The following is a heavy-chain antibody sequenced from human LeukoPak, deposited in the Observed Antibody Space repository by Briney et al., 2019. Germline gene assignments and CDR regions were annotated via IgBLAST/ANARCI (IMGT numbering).Heavy chain of an antibody. J-gene: IGHJ4*02. D-gene: IGHD4-4*01. CDR1: GFTFSSYA. CDR3: AKGISNRPVSY. CDR2: ISGSGGST. Sequence: GGSLRLSCAASGFTFSSYAMSWVRQAPGKGLEWVSAISGSGGSTYYADSVKGRLTISRDNSKNTLYLQMNSLRAEDTAVYYCAKGISNRPVSYWGQGTLVTVSS. V-gene: IGHV3-23*01.